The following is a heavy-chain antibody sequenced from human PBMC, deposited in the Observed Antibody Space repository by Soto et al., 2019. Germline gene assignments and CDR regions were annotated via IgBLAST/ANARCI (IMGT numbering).Heavy chain of an antibody. CDR2: ISSSSSYI. D-gene: IGHD3-3*01. CDR1: GFTFSSYS. V-gene: IGHV3-21*01. Sequence: NPGGSLRLSCAASGFTFSSYSMNWVRQAPGKGLEWVSSISSSSSYIYYADSVKGRFTISRDNAKNSLYLQMNSLRAEDTAVYYCARATVGDFWSGYYLSSYYMDVWGKGTTVTVSS. J-gene: IGHJ6*03. CDR3: ARATVGDFWSGYYLSSYYMDV.